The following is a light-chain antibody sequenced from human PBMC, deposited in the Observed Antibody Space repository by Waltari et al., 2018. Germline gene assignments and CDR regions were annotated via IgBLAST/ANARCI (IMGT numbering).Light chain of an antibody. V-gene: IGLV2-23*02. Sequence: QSALTQPASVSGSPGQSITISCTGTSSDVGSYDLVSWYQQHPGKAPKLMIYEVNKRPSGVSHRFSGSRSGNTASLTISGRQAEDDADYHCCSYAGNCTVVFGGGTKLTVL. CDR2: EVN. J-gene: IGLJ2*01. CDR1: SSDVGSYDL. CDR3: CSYAGNCTVV.